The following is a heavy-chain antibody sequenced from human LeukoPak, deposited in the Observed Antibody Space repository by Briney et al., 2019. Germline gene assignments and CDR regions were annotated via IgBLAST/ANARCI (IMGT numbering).Heavy chain of an antibody. CDR3: AKLGITMIGGV. V-gene: IGHV3-48*03. Sequence: VGSLRLSCAASGFTFTSYEINWVRQAPGEGLEWVSYISSSSSSIYYADSVKGRFTISRDNAKNSLYLQMNSLRAEDTAVYYCAKLGITMIGGVWGKGTTVTIAS. CDR2: ISSSSSSI. D-gene: IGHD3-10*02. J-gene: IGHJ6*04. CDR1: GFTFTSYE.